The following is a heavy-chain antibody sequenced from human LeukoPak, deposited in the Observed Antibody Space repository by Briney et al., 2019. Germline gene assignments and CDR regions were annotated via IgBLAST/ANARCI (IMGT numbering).Heavy chain of an antibody. J-gene: IGHJ4*02. Sequence: SVKVSCKASGGTFSSYTINWVRQAPGQGLEWMGGIIPVFGTANYVQKFQGRVTITRDTSASTAYMELSSLRSEDTAVYYCARSEQISTVAAARYWGQGTLVTVSS. D-gene: IGHD6-19*01. CDR2: IIPVFGTA. CDR1: GGTFSSYT. V-gene: IGHV1-69*05. CDR3: ARSEQISTVAAARY.